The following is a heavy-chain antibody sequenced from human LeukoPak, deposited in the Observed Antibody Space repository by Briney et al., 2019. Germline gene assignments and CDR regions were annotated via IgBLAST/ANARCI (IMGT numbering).Heavy chain of an antibody. CDR2: ISYDGSNK. Sequence: GGSLRLSCAASGFTFSSYAMHWVRQAPGKGLEWVAVISYDGSNKYYADSVKGRFTISRDNSKNTLYLQMNSLRAEDTAVYYCAREDYGDFLPFDYWGQGTLVTVSS. D-gene: IGHD4-17*01. J-gene: IGHJ4*02. V-gene: IGHV3-30-3*01. CDR1: GFTFSSYA. CDR3: AREDYGDFLPFDY.